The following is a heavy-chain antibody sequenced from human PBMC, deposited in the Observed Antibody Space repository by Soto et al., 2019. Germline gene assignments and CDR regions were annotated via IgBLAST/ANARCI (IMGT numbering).Heavy chain of an antibody. CDR1: GGSISSYY. CDR3: ARMTSGLYGDYYFDY. CDR2: IYYSGST. V-gene: IGHV4-59*01. Sequence: PSETLSLTCTVSGGSISSYYWSWIRQPPGKGLEWIGYIYYSGSTNYNPSLKSRVTISVDTSKNQFSLKLSSVTAADTAVYYCARMTSGLYGDYYFDYWGQGTLVTVSS. J-gene: IGHJ4*02. D-gene: IGHD4-17*01.